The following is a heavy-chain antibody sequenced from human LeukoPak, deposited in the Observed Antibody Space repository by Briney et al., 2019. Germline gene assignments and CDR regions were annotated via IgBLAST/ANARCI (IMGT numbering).Heavy chain of an antibody. CDR2: IKQDGSEK. D-gene: IGHD3-3*01. CDR1: GFTFSSYW. Sequence: AGGSLRLSCAASGFTFSSYWMSWVRQAPGKGLEWVANIKQDGSEKYYVDSVKGRFTISRDNAKNSLYLQMNSLRAEDTAVYYCARGSRPHFWSGYLYYYYMDVWGKGTTVTVSS. V-gene: IGHV3-7*01. J-gene: IGHJ6*03. CDR3: ARGSRPHFWSGYLYYYYMDV.